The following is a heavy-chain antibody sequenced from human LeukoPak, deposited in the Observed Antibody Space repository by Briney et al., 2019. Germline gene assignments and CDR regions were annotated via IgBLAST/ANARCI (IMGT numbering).Heavy chain of an antibody. CDR1: GFTFSSYA. Sequence: QSGGSLRLSCAASGFTFSSYAMSWVRQAPGKGLEWVSAISGSGGSTYYGDSVKGRFTISRDNSKNTLYLQMNSLRAEDTAVYYCAKGVVAATLKLDYYYGMDVWGQGTTVTVYS. D-gene: IGHD2-15*01. CDR2: ISGSGGST. J-gene: IGHJ6*02. V-gene: IGHV3-23*01. CDR3: AKGVVAATLKLDYYYGMDV.